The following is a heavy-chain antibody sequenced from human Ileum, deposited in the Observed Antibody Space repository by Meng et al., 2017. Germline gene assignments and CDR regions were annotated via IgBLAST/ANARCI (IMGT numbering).Heavy chain of an antibody. Sequence: VQRWGSCLCKPSQTRPHSCAVYGGWFSGYYWGWIRKPPGKGLEWIGEIKHSGSSNYNPSLKCRGTISVDTSQSQFSLKLSSVTAADTAVYYCARGGGRYGPDFDYWGQGTLVTVSS. CDR3: ARGGGRYGPDFDY. D-gene: IGHD3-16*01. CDR2: IKHSGSS. V-gene: IGHV4-34*01. CDR1: GGWFSGYY. J-gene: IGHJ4*02.